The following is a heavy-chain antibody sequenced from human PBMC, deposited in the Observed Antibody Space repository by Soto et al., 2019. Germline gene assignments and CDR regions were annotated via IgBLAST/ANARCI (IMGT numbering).Heavy chain of an antibody. V-gene: IGHV4-30-2*01. D-gene: IGHD3-10*01. Sequence: QLQLQESGSGLVRPSQTLSLTCTVSGASIGSGAYSWNWIRQPPGKGLEWIGYLHHSVDTYSNPYLRRRVSISVDRSNNQFSLKLISVTAADTAVYYCARFPLWFGELDYWGQGALVTVSS. J-gene: IGHJ4*02. CDR3: ARFPLWFGELDY. CDR2: LHHSVDT. CDR1: GASIGSGAYS.